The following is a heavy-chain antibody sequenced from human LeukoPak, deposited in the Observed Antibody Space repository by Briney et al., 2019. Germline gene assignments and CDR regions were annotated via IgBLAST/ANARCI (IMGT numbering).Heavy chain of an antibody. CDR2: CYSGGRT. CDR1: GFSGTDNY. D-gene: IGHD1-1*01. Sequence: GGSLRLSCAASGFSGTDNYMSWVRQARGGGLEWVSACYSGGRTYYADSVKGRFSFSRDNSKNKLYLQMNSLRAEDTAVYYCAGPLSGSRTTADVWGQGTTVTVCS. J-gene: IGHJ6*02. V-gene: IGHV3-53*01. CDR3: AGPLSGSRTTADV.